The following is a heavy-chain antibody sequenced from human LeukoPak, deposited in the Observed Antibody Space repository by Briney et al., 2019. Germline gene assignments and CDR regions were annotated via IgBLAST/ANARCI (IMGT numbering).Heavy chain of an antibody. D-gene: IGHD3-3*01. J-gene: IGHJ5*02. CDR1: GGSISSYY. Sequence: PSETLSLTCTVSGGSISSYYWGWIRQPPGKGLEWIGYIYYSGSTNYNPSLKSRVTISVDTSKNQFSLKLSSVTAADTAVYYCARDRNHYDFWSGYGNWFDPWGQGTLVTVSS. CDR3: ARDRNHYDFWSGYGNWFDP. CDR2: IYYSGST. V-gene: IGHV4-59*01.